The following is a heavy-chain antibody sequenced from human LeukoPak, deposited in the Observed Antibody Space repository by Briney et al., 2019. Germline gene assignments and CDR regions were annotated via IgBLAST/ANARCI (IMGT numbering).Heavy chain of an antibody. CDR2: IYTSGRT. V-gene: IGHV4-61*02. J-gene: IGHJ6*03. CDR3: AREGFGTNGVYYYYYYMDV. D-gene: IGHD2-8*01. Sequence: SETLSLTCTVPGGSISSGSYYWSWIRQPAGKGLEWIGFIYTSGRTTYNPSLKTGFPISVEASNNQFSLKLSSVTAADTAVYYCAREGFGTNGVYYYYYYMDVWGKGTTVTVSS. CDR1: GGSISSGSYY.